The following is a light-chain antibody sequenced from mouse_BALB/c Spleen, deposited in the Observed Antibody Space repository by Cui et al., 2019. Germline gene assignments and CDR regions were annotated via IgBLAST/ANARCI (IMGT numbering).Light chain of an antibody. CDR2: STS. CDR3: HQWSSFT. J-gene: IGKJ4*01. CDR1: SSVSY. Sequence: QIVLTQSPAIMSASLGEELTLTCSASSSVSYMHWYQQKSGTSPKLLIYSTSNLASGVPSRFSGSGSGTFYSLTISSVEAEDAADYYCHQWSSFTFGSGTKLEIK. V-gene: IGKV4-80*01.